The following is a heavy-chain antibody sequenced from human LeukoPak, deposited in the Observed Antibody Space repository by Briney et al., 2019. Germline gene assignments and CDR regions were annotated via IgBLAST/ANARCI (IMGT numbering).Heavy chain of an antibody. J-gene: IGHJ3*02. V-gene: IGHV3-48*04. CDR3: ARDSGSSPDAFDI. CDR1: GFTFSSYS. CDR2: ISSSGSTM. Sequence: GESLRLSCAASGFTFSSYSMNWVRQAPGKGLEWVSYISSSGSTMYYADSVEGRFTISRDNAKNSLYLQMNSLRAEDTAVYYCARDSGSSPDAFDIWGQGTMVTVSS. D-gene: IGHD1-26*01.